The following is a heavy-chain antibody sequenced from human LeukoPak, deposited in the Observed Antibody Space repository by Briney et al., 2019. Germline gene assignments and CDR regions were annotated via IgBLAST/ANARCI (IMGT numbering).Heavy chain of an antibody. CDR2: INPNSGGT. CDR1: GYTFTGYY. CDR3: ASSNVDIVATIEGFYFDY. V-gene: IGHV1-2*02. Sequence: ASVKVSCKASGYTFTGYYMHWVRQAPGQGLEWMGWINPNSGGTNYAQKFQGRVTMTRDTSISTANMELSRLRSDDTAVYYCASSNVDIVATIEGFYFDYWGQGTLVTVSS. J-gene: IGHJ4*02. D-gene: IGHD5-12*01.